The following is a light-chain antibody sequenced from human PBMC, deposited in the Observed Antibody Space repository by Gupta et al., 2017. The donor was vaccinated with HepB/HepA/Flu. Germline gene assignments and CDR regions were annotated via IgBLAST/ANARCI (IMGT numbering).Light chain of an antibody. J-gene: IGKJ1*01. V-gene: IGKV3-20*01. Sequence: VLTQSPGTLSLSPGERATLTCRASQNITNKYLAWYQQKVGQAPRVLIYAASTRATGITDRFSGNGSGADFNLTISSLEPEDFAVYYCQGYGTSPWTFGPGTKVEIK. CDR3: QGYGTSPWT. CDR1: QNITNKY. CDR2: AAS.